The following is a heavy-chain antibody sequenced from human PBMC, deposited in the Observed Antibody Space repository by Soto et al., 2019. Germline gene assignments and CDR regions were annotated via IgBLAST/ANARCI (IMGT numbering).Heavy chain of an antibody. J-gene: IGHJ3*02. CDR2: FSGSGGST. V-gene: IGHV3-23*01. Sequence: GGSLRLSCAASGFTFSSYAMSCVRQAPGKGLEWVSAFSGSGGSTYYADSVKGRFTISRDNSKNTLYLQMNSLRAEDTAVYYCAKDRMRQWLVRIAFDIWGQGTMVTVPS. CDR3: AKDRMRQWLVRIAFDI. CDR1: GFTFSSYA. D-gene: IGHD6-19*01.